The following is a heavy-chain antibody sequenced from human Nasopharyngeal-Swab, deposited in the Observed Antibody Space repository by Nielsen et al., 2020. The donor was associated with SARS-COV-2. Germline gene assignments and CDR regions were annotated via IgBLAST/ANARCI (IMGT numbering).Heavy chain of an antibody. J-gene: IGHJ4*02. Sequence: SETLSLTCTVSGGSISSSSYYWGWIRQPPGKGLECIGSIYYSGSTYYNPSLKSRVTISVDTSKNQFSLKLSSVTAADTAVYYRARLDSRSSGDYWGQGSLVTVSS. CDR1: GGSISSSSYY. D-gene: IGHD6-6*01. V-gene: IGHV4-39*01. CDR3: ARLDSRSSGDY. CDR2: IYYSGST.